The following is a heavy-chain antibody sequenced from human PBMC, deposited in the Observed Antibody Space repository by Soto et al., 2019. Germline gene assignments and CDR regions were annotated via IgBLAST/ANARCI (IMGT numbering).Heavy chain of an antibody. CDR2: IYYSGST. V-gene: IGHV4-59*01. CDR1: GGSISSYY. CDR3: ARAGYSSSWYDY. D-gene: IGHD6-13*01. J-gene: IGHJ4*02. Sequence: SETLSLTCTVSGGSISSYYWSWIRQPPGKGLEWIGYIYYSGSTNYNPSLKSRVTISVDTSKNQFSLKLSSVTAADTAVYYCARAGYSSSWYDYWGQGNLVTSPQ.